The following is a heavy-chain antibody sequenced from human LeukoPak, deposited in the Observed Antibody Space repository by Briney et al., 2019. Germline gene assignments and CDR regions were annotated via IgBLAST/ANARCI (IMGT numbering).Heavy chain of an antibody. J-gene: IGHJ4*02. D-gene: IGHD6-19*01. V-gene: IGHV3-21*06. CDR2: ISSGSHYI. CDR1: GFAFSTYG. CDR3: AREKSNGWVSYFDY. Sequence: GGSLRLSCAASGFAFSTYGMAWVRQAPGKGLEWVSSISSGSHYIYYADSVKGRFTISRDNAKNSLYLQVNSLRAEDTAVYYCAREKSNGWVSYFDYWGQGTLVTVSS.